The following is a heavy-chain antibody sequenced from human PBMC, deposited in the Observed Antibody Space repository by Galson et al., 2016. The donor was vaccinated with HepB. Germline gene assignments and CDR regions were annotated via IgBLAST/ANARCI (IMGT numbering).Heavy chain of an antibody. J-gene: IGHJ4*02. Sequence: TLSLTCAVSGDSIKGVGHYWNWLRQRPGKGLEWIGYSHYAGTASSNPSLKSRVSISVDTSNNLFSLTLTSVIADDTAVYYCAKKGRGGWFFDSWGRGTLVTVTS. CDR2: SHYAGTA. D-gene: IGHD6-19*01. V-gene: IGHV4-31*11. CDR1: GDSIKGVGHY. CDR3: AKKGRGGWFFDS.